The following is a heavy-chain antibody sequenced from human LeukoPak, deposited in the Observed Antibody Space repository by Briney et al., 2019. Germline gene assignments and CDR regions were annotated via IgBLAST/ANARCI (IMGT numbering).Heavy chain of an antibody. CDR2: IYYSGST. CDR1: GGSISSYY. V-gene: IGHV4-59*08. D-gene: IGHD3-22*01. J-gene: IGHJ4*02. Sequence: SETLSLTCTVSGGSISSYYWSWIRQPTGKGLEWIGYIYYSGSTKYNPSLRSRLTMSVDTSKNQFSLKLSSVSAADTAVYYCARQGGEYYSDSRGYYYYFDYWGQGTLVTISS. CDR3: ARQGGEYYSDSRGYYYYFDY.